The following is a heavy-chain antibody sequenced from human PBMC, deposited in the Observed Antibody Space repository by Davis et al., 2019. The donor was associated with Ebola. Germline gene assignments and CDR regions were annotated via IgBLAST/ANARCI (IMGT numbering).Heavy chain of an antibody. CDR1: GGSISSHY. Sequence: PSETLSLTCTVSGGSISSHYWSWIRQPPGKGLEWIGYIYYSGSTNYNPSLKIRVTISVDTSKNQFSLKLSSVTAADTAVYYCARDRGILTGYYGMDVWGQGTTVTVSS. J-gene: IGHJ6*02. CDR2: IYYSGST. V-gene: IGHV4-59*11. D-gene: IGHD3-9*01. CDR3: ARDRGILTGYYGMDV.